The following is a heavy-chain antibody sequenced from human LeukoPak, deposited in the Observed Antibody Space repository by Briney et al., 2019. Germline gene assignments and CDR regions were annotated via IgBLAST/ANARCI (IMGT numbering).Heavy chain of an antibody. CDR1: GGSFSGYY. Sequence: SETLSLTCAVYGGSFSGYYWSWIRQPPGKGLEWIGEINHSGSTNYNPSLKSRVTISVDTSKNQFSLKLSSVTAADTAVYYCARGRRYHDYVWGSYRPYFDYWGQGTLATVSS. CDR3: ARGRRYHDYVWGSYRPYFDY. V-gene: IGHV4-34*01. J-gene: IGHJ4*02. D-gene: IGHD3-16*02. CDR2: INHSGST.